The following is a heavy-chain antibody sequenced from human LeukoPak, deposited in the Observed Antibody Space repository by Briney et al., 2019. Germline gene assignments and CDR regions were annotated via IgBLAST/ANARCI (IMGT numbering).Heavy chain of an antibody. CDR1: GDSLSSYY. CDR3: ARSGSYSGPYVY. D-gene: IGHD1-26*01. V-gene: IGHV4-59*12. CDR2: IFYSGST. J-gene: IGHJ4*02. Sequence: SETLSLTCTVSGDSLSSYYWTWIRQPPGKALEWIGYIFYSGSTNYNPSLKSRVTISLDTSKNQFSLKLTSVTAADTAVYYCARSGSYSGPYVYWGQGTVVTVSS.